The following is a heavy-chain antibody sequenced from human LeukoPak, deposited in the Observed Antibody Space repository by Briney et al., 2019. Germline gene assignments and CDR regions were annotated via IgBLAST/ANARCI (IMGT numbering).Heavy chain of an antibody. D-gene: IGHD6-19*01. J-gene: IGHJ4*02. V-gene: IGHV1-69*13. Sequence: SVKVSCKASGDTFSSCAITWVRQAPGQGLEWMGGIIPIFDTSNYAQKFQGRVTFTSDDSTSTAYMELRSLRSDDTAVYYCARDRTQWRSAADYWGQGTLVTVSS. CDR1: GDTFSSCA. CDR3: ARDRTQWRSAADY. CDR2: IIPIFDTS.